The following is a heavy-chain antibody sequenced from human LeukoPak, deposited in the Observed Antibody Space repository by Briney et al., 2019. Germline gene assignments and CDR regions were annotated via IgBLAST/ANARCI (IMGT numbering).Heavy chain of an antibody. CDR3: AKDGPGDRLYYFDY. V-gene: IGHV3-30*02. J-gene: IGHJ4*02. D-gene: IGHD7-27*01. Sequence: GGSLRLSCAASGFTFSSYGMHWVRQAPGKGLEWVAFIRYDGSNKYYADSVKGRFTISRDNSKNTLYLQMNSLRAGDTAVYYCAKDGPGDRLYYFDYWGQGTLVTVSS. CDR2: IRYDGSNK. CDR1: GFTFSSYG.